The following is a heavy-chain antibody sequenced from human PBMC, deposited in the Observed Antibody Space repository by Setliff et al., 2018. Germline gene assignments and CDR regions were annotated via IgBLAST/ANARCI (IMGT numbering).Heavy chain of an antibody. Sequence: LRLSCTASGFTFSNAWMTWVRQAPGKGLEWVGRIRSKTDGGTTDYAAPVKGRFIISRDDSKRTLYLQMNSLKNEDTALYYCMSTPSGTYSTYYYFYNMDVWGKGTQVTVSS. CDR3: MSTPSGTYSTYYYFYNMDV. J-gene: IGHJ6*03. CDR1: GFTFSNAW. D-gene: IGHD3-10*01. CDR2: IRSKTDGGTT. V-gene: IGHV3-15*01.